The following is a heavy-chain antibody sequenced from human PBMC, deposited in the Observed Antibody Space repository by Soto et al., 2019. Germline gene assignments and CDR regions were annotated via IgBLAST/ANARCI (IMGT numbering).Heavy chain of an antibody. D-gene: IGHD6-19*01. CDR1: GYTFSGFY. J-gene: IGHJ4*02. CDR3: ASAAVTGTAGLDF. CDR2: TNPNSGGT. Sequence: ASVKVSFKASGYTFSGFYMHWVRQAPGQGLEWMGWTNPNSGGTKSAEKFQGRVTMTRDTSISTAYMELSRLTSDDTAVYYCASAAVTGTAGLDFWGQGTQVTVSS. V-gene: IGHV1-2*02.